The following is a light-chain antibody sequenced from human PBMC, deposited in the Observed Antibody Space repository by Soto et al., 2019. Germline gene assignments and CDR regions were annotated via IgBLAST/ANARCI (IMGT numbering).Light chain of an antibody. CDR2: TTN. CDR1: TGAVTSGNY. V-gene: IGLV7-43*01. CDR3: LLYYGGANLV. Sequence: QAVVTQEPSLTVSPGGTVTLTCASSTGAVTSGNYPSWFQQKPGQTPRTLIYTTNNKQSWTPARFSGSLLGGKAALTLSGVQPEDEAEYYCLLYYGGANLVFGGGTALTVL. J-gene: IGLJ3*02.